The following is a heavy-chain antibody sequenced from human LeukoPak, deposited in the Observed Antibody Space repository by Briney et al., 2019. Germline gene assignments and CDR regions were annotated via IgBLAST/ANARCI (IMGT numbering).Heavy chain of an antibody. CDR1: GYTFTSYG. J-gene: IGHJ4*02. Sequence: ASVKVSCKASGYTFTSYGISWVRQAPGQGLEWMGWISAYNGNTNYAQKLQGRVIMTTDTSTSTAYMELRSLRSDDTAVYYCARYYYDSSGYYSYYYFDYWGQGTLVTVSS. V-gene: IGHV1-18*01. CDR2: ISAYNGNT. D-gene: IGHD3-22*01. CDR3: ARYYYDSSGYYSYYYFDY.